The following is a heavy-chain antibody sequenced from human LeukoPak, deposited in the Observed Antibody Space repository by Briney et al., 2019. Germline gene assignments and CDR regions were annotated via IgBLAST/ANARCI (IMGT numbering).Heavy chain of an antibody. Sequence: GSLRLSCAASGFTFSSYEMNWVRQAPGKGLEWVSYISSSGSTIYYADSVKGRFTISRDNAKNSLYLQMNSLRADDTAVYYCARAGDGYDSSFDYWGQGTLVTVSS. CDR2: ISSSGSTI. D-gene: IGHD5-12*01. CDR3: ARAGDGYDSSFDY. V-gene: IGHV3-48*03. CDR1: GFTFSSYE. J-gene: IGHJ4*02.